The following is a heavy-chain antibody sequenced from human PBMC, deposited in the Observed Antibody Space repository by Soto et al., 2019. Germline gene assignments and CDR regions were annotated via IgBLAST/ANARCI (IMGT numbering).Heavy chain of an antibody. V-gene: IGHV4-30-2*01. CDR2: IYHSGST. Sequence: QLQLQESGSGLVKPSQTLSLTCAVSGGSISSGGYSWSWIRQPPGKGLEWIGYIYHSGSTYYNPSLKGRVTISVDRSKNQFSLKLSSVTAADTAVYYCARVSGDNWNPIDYWGQGTLVTVSS. CDR3: ARVSGDNWNPIDY. CDR1: GGSISSGGYS. D-gene: IGHD1-20*01. J-gene: IGHJ4*02.